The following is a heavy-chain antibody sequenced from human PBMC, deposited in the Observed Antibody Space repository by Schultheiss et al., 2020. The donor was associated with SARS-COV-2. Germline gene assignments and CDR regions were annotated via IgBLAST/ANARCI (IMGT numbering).Heavy chain of an antibody. CDR1: GGSISSYY. CDR2: IYHSGST. D-gene: IGHD3-10*01. CDR3: ATARGYGSGSYFSGNWFDP. Sequence: SQTLSLTCTVSGGSISSYYWSWIRQPPGKGLEWIGSIYHSGSTYYNPSLKSRLTISMGPSKSQFSLKLSSVTAADTAVYYCATARGYGSGSYFSGNWFDPWGQGTLVTVSS. J-gene: IGHJ5*02. V-gene: IGHV4-59*01.